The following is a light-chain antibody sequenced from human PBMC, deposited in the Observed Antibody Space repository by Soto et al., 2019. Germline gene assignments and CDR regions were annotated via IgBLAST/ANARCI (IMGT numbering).Light chain of an antibody. CDR2: GAS. J-gene: IGKJ1*01. Sequence: EIVMTQSPATLSVSPGERATLSCRASQSVSSNLAWYQQKPGQAPRLLIYGASTRATGIPARFSGSGSGTEFTLTISSLQSEDFAVYYCHQYNNWPPPWTFGQGTKVHIK. CDR1: QSVSSN. V-gene: IGKV3-15*01. CDR3: HQYNNWPPPWT.